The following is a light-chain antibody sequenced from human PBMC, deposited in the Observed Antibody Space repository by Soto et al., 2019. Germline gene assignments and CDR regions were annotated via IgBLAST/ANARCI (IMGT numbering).Light chain of an antibody. V-gene: IGKV3-20*01. J-gene: IGKJ1*01. CDR3: QQYGSSQGT. Sequence: EIVLTQSPGILYLSPGDRATLPCRASQTISSGFLAWYQQKVGQAPRLLIYDASNRATGVPDRFSGSGSGTDFTLTISRLEPEDFAVYYCQQYGSSQGTFGQGTKVDIK. CDR1: QTISSGF. CDR2: DAS.